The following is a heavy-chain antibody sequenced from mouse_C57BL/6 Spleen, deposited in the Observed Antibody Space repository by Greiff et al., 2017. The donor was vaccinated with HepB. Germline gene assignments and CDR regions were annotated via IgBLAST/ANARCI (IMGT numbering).Heavy chain of an antibody. CDR3: ERYTPYCAMDY. J-gene: IGHJ4*01. V-gene: IGHV1-55*01. Sequence: QVQLQQPGAELVKPGASVKMSCKASGYTFTSYWITWVKQRPGQGLEWIGDIYPGSGSTNYNEKFKGKATLTVDTSSSTAYMQLSSLTSEDSAVYYCERYTPYCAMDYWGQGTSVTVSS. CDR2: IYPGSGST. CDR1: GYTFTSYW.